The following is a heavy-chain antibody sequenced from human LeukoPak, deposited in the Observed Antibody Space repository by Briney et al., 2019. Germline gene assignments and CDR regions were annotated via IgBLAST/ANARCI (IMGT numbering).Heavy chain of an antibody. CDR3: ARGDGGYYYGMDV. Sequence: GSSVTVSCKASGGTFSSYAISWVRQAPGQGLEWMGGIIPIFGTANYAQKFQGRVTITTDESTSTAYMEPSSLRSEDTAVYYCARGDGGYYYGMDVWGQGTTVTVSS. CDR1: GGTFSSYA. CDR2: IIPIFGTA. J-gene: IGHJ6*02. V-gene: IGHV1-69*05. D-gene: IGHD5-24*01.